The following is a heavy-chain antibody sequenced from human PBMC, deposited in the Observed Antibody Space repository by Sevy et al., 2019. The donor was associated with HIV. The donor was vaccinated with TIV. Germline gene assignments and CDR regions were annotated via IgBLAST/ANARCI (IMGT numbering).Heavy chain of an antibody. V-gene: IGHV4-34*12. D-gene: IGHD3-10*01. CDR1: GGSFDGYY. CDR2: ILHSGGT. J-gene: IGHJ4*02. Sequence: SETLSLTCAVHGGSFDGYYWTWISQPQPPGKGLEWIGEILHSGGTNYNPSLKSRVTISVDTSKNQFSLKMTSLTAAYTAMYYCARDLGMVRRDFDYWAQGTLVTVSS. CDR3: ARDLGMVRRDFDY.